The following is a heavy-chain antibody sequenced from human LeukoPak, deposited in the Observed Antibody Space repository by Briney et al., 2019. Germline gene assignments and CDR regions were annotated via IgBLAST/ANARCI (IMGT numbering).Heavy chain of an antibody. CDR2: ISHYT. V-gene: IGHV1-18*01. Sequence: ASVKVSCKASGYTFSNYGISWVRQAPGQGLEWMGWISHYTNYPQKFQGRVTMTRDTSTSTAYMELRSLRSDDTAVYYCSRMRGYSADVVFNSGGQETLVPSS. J-gene: IGHJ4*02. D-gene: IGHD5-12*01. CDR3: SRMRGYSADVVFNS. CDR1: GYTFSNYG.